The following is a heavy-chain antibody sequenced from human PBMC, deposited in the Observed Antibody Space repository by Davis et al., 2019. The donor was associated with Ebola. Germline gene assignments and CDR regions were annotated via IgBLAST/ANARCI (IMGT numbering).Heavy chain of an antibody. CDR2: TYYNSKWYN. Sequence: HPQTLSLTCDISGDGLSLNSVRWNWTMQSPSRGLEWLRRTYYNSKWYNDFAVTVKSRLTINPDTSKNHFSLQLNSVTLENTALYYCARGWLRAGMDVWGEGTTVTVPS. V-gene: IGHV6-1*01. CDR3: ARGWLRAGMDV. J-gene: IGHJ6*04. D-gene: IGHD5-18*01. CDR1: GDGLSLNSVR.